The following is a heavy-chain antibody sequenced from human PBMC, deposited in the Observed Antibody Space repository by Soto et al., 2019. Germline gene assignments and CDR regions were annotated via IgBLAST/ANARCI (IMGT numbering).Heavy chain of an antibody. V-gene: IGHV3-23*01. CDR2: VSSSGGTT. CDR3: ATGSRVVVVPAAMY. D-gene: IGHD2-2*01. Sequence: EVQLLESGGGLVQPGGSLRLSCAASGFTFSSYGMSWVRQAPGKGLEWVSAVSSSGGTTNYAGSVKGRFTISRDNSKNTLYLQMNRRRAADTAVYYCATGSRVVVVPAAMYWGQGSLVTVSS. J-gene: IGHJ4*01. CDR1: GFTFSSYG.